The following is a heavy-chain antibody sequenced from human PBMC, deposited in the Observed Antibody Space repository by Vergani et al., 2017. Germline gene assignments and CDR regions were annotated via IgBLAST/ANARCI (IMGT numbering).Heavy chain of an antibody. Sequence: VQLVESGGGLVKPGGSLRLSCAASGFTFSDYYMSWIRRAPGKGLEWVSAISGSGGSTYYADSVKGRFTISRDNSKNTLYLQMNSLRAEDTAVYYCAKDTYYYDSSGYDYWGQGTLVTVSS. J-gene: IGHJ4*02. D-gene: IGHD3-22*01. CDR2: ISGSGGST. V-gene: IGHV3-23*04. CDR3: AKDTYYYDSSGYDY. CDR1: GFTFSDYY.